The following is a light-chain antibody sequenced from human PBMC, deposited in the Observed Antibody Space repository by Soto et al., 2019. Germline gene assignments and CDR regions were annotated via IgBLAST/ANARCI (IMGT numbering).Light chain of an antibody. J-gene: IGKJ1*01. CDR3: MQALQTLWT. CDR1: QSLLHSNEKNY. Sequence: DIVMTQSPLSLPVTPGEPASISCRSSQSLLHSNEKNYLDWYLQKPGQSPQLLIYLGSNRASGVTDRFTGNGSGTDFTLKISRVEAEDVGVYYCMQALQTLWTFGQGTKVEIK. V-gene: IGKV2-28*01. CDR2: LGS.